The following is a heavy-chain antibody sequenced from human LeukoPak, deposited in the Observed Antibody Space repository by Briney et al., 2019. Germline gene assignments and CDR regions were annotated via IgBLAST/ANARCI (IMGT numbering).Heavy chain of an antibody. Sequence: GGSLRLSCTASGFTFSSYWMSWVRQAPGKGLEWVANIKQDGSEKYYVDSVKGRFTISRDNAKDSLYLQMNSLRAEDTAVYYCAKDLITKPVRGVRFFDAFDFWGQGTMVTVSS. J-gene: IGHJ3*01. V-gene: IGHV3-7*01. CDR1: GFTFSSYW. CDR3: AKDLITKPVRGVRFFDAFDF. D-gene: IGHD3-22*01. CDR2: IKQDGSEK.